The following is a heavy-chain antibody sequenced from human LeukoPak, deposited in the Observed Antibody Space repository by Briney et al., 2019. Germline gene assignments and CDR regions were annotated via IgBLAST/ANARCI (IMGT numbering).Heavy chain of an antibody. CDR2: INGDASNT. CDR1: GLTFNSYW. Sequence: GGSLRLSCAASGLTFNSYWMHWVRQVAGKGLVWVARINGDASNTTYADSVKGRFTISRDNAKNTLYLQMNSLRVDDTAVYYCARAMPHDNWFDPWGQGSLVTVSS. CDR3: ARAMPHDNWFDP. J-gene: IGHJ5*02. V-gene: IGHV3-74*03. D-gene: IGHD2-2*01.